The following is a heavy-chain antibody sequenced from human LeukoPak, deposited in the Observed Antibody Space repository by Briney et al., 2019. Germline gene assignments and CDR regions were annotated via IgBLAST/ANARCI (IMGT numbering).Heavy chain of an antibody. CDR3: AKMRGEYCSGGSCYGNWFDP. J-gene: IGHJ5*02. Sequence: GGSLRLSCAASGFTFSSYGMHWVRQAPGKGLEWVAVISYDGSNKYYADSVKGRFTISRDNSKNTLYLQMSSLRAEDTAVYYCAKMRGEYCSGGSCYGNWFDPWGQGTLVTVSS. CDR2: ISYDGSNK. D-gene: IGHD2-15*01. CDR1: GFTFSSYG. V-gene: IGHV3-30*18.